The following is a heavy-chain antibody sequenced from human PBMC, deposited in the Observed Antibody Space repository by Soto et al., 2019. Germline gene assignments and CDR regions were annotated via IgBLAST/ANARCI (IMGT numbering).Heavy chain of an antibody. V-gene: IGHV3-48*01. J-gene: IGHJ3*02. Sequence: GGSLRLSCAASGFTFSSYAMSWVRQAPGKGLEWVSYISSSSGTIYYADSVKGRFTISRDNAKNSLYLQMNSLRAEDTAVYYCARDGAYYDILTGYRSPYRAFDIWGQGTMVTVSS. CDR3: ARDGAYYDILTGYRSPYRAFDI. D-gene: IGHD3-9*01. CDR2: ISSSSGTI. CDR1: GFTFSSYA.